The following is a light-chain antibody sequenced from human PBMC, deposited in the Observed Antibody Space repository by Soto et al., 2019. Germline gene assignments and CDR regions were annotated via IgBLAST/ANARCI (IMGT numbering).Light chain of an antibody. CDR2: EVN. CDR1: SSDVGGYNY. CDR3: CSYAGSITYV. V-gene: IGLV2-23*02. J-gene: IGLJ1*01. Sequence: QSALTQPPSASGSPGQSVTISCTGTSSDVGGYNYVSWYQQHPGKAPKLMIYEVNKRPSGVSNRFSGSKSGNTASLTISGLQAEDEADYYCCSYAGSITYVFGTGTKLTVL.